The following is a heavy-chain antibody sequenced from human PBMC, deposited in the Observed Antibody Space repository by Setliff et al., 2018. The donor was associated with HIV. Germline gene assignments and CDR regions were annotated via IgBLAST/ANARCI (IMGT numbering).Heavy chain of an antibody. J-gene: IGHJ3*02. CDR1: GGSISTSY. V-gene: IGHV4-4*09. D-gene: IGHD2-15*01. Sequence: SETLSLTCTASGGSISTSYWNWIRQPPGKGLEWIAYIYISGTTNYNPSLKSRVTISLDTSRNQFSLKLGSVTAADTAMYYCAREHCSGGSCNGFDIWGQGTMVTVSS. CDR2: IYISGTT. CDR3: AREHCSGGSCNGFDI.